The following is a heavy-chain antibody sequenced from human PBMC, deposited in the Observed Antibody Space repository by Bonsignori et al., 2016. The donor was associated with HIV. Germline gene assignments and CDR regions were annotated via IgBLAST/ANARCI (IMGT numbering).Heavy chain of an antibody. D-gene: IGHD3-10*01. V-gene: IGHV3-33*06. CDR3: AKSDALEIGWLEY. CDR2: IWYDGSNK. Sequence: WIRQPPGKGLEWVAVIWYDGSNKYYADSVKGRFTISRDNSKNTLYLQMNSLRAEDTAVYYCAKSDALEIGWLEYWGQGTLVTVSS. J-gene: IGHJ4*02.